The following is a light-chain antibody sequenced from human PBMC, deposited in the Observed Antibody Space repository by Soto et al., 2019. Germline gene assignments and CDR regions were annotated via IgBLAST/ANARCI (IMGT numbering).Light chain of an antibody. Sequence: IVMTQSPATLSVSPGDRATLSCRARQRVSSSLAWYQQIPGQAPRLLIYDASTRATGIPARFGGSGSGTEVTLTIRSLQSEDCAVYYCQQYNNWTPLTFGGGTMVELK. CDR2: DAS. CDR3: QQYNNWTPLT. CDR1: QRVSSS. V-gene: IGKV3-15*01. J-gene: IGKJ4*01.